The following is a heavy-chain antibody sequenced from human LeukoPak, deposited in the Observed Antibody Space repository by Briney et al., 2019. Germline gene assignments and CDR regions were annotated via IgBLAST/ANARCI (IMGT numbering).Heavy chain of an antibody. D-gene: IGHD3-10*02. V-gene: IGHV3-48*03. Sequence: PGGSLRLSCAASGFTFSAYEMNWVRQAPGKGLEWVSYISSSGSTIYYADSVKGRFTISRDNAKNSLYLQMNSLGAEDTAVYYCAELGITMIGGVWSKGTAVTISS. CDR3: AELGITMIGGV. J-gene: IGHJ6*04. CDR1: GFTFSAYE. CDR2: ISSSGSTI.